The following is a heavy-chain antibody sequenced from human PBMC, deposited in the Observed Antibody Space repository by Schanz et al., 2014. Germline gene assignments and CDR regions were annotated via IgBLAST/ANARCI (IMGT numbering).Heavy chain of an antibody. Sequence: QVQLVESGGGVVQPGRSLRLSCAASGFTFSSYAMHWVRQAPGKGLEWVAVISYDGSNKYYADSVKGRFTMSRDNSKNTLYLQRNSLRAGDTAVYYCARGTDWNLHYWGQGALVTVSS. V-gene: IGHV3-30-3*02. D-gene: IGHD1-1*01. CDR3: ARGTDWNLHY. J-gene: IGHJ4*02. CDR2: ISYDGSNK. CDR1: GFTFSSYA.